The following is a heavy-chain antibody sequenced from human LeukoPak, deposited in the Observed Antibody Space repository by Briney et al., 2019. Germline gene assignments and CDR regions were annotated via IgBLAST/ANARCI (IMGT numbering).Heavy chain of an antibody. J-gene: IGHJ4*02. Sequence: ASVKVSCKASGYTFTGYYMHWVRQAPGQGLEWMGWINPNSGGTNYAQKFQGWVTMTRDTSISTAYMELSRLRSDDTAVYYWARAGIAAISFDYWGQGTVVTVSS. CDR2: INPNSGGT. V-gene: IGHV1-2*04. D-gene: IGHD6-13*01. CDR1: GYTFTGYY. CDR3: ARAGIAAISFDY.